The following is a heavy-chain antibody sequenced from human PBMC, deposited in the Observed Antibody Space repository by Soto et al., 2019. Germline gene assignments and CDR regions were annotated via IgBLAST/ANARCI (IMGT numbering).Heavy chain of an antibody. D-gene: IGHD2-15*01. CDR1: GFTFSNYW. CDR3: ARDVARSGWFDP. J-gene: IGHJ5*02. Sequence: GGSLRLSCAASGFTFSNYWMHWVRQAPGKGLVWVSRINSDGSSTSYADSVKGRFTISRDNAKNTLFLQMNSLRAEDTAMYYCARDVARSGWFDPWGQGTLVTVSS. V-gene: IGHV3-74*01. CDR2: INSDGSST.